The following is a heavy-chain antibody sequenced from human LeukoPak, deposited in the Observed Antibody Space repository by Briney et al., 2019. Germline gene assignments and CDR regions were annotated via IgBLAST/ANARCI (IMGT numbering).Heavy chain of an antibody. CDR3: AKGRPTYNYNDSINYHYGAFDI. Sequence: PGGSLRLSCAASGFTFTTYGMHWVRQAPGKGLEWVAFIQYDGSNKYYADSVKGRFTISRDTSKNTLYLQMNSLRAEDTAVYYCAKGRPTYNYNDSINYHYGAFDIWGQGTMVTVSS. V-gene: IGHV3-30*02. CDR2: IQYDGSNK. J-gene: IGHJ3*02. CDR1: GFTFTTYG. D-gene: IGHD3-22*01.